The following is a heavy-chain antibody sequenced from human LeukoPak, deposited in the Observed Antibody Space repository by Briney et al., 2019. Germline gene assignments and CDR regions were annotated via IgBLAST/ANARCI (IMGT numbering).Heavy chain of an antibody. V-gene: IGHV3-30*04. J-gene: IGHJ4*02. Sequence: GGSLRLSCAASGFSFSNYAMHWVRQAPGEGLEWVAVISYDGSQKYYADSVQGRFTISRDDSKKSLYIQMKSLRAEDTAVYYCAREERSSGWYYLDYWGQGSLVTVSS. D-gene: IGHD6-19*01. CDR1: GFSFSNYA. CDR2: ISYDGSQK. CDR3: AREERSSGWYYLDY.